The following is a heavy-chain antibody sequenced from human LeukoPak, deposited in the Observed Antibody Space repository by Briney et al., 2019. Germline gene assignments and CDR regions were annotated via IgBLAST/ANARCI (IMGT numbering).Heavy chain of an antibody. CDR3: ARAWTDWYPPDY. Sequence: PGGSLRLSCAASGFTFSSYSMNWVRQAPGKGLEWVSSISSSSSYIYYADSVKGRFTISRDNAKNSLYLQMNSLRAEDTAVYYCARAWTDWYPPDYWGQGTLVTVSS. CDR1: GFTFSSYS. V-gene: IGHV3-21*01. CDR2: ISSSSSYI. J-gene: IGHJ4*02. D-gene: IGHD3/OR15-3a*01.